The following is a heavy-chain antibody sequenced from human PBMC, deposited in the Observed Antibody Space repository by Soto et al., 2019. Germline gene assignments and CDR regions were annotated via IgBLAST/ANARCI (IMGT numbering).Heavy chain of an antibody. CDR2: INHSGST. V-gene: IGHV4-34*01. CDR3: ARGYTIFGVVKVPRFDP. Sequence: SETLSLTCAVYGGSFSGYYWSWIRQPPGKGLEWIGEINHSGSTNYNPSLKSRVTISVDTSKNQFSLKLSSVTAADTAVYYCARGYTIFGVVKVPRFDPWGQGTLVTVSS. J-gene: IGHJ5*02. CDR1: GGSFSGYY. D-gene: IGHD3-3*01.